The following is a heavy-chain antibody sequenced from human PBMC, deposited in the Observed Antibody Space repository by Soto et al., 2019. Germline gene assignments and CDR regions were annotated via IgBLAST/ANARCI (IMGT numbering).Heavy chain of an antibody. Sequence: SAEATSKASGFTFTGNYMHWVRQAPGQGLEWMGWINPNSGGTNYAQKFQGWVTMTRDTSISTAYMELSRLRSDDTAVYYCARDIVGGRLDAFDIWGQGTMVTVSS. CDR2: INPNSGGT. CDR3: ARDIVGGRLDAFDI. J-gene: IGHJ3*02. D-gene: IGHD1-26*01. V-gene: IGHV1-2*04. CDR1: GFTFTGNY.